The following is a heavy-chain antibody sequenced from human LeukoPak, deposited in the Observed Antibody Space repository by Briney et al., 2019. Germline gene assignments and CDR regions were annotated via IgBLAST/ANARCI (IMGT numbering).Heavy chain of an antibody. Sequence: ASVKVSCKASGYTFTHYYMHWVRQAPGQGLEWMGWINPNSGGTNYAQKFQGRVTMTRDTSISTAYMELSRLRSDDTAVYYCARTYCSSTSCYASHAFDIWGQGTMVTVSS. CDR1: GYTFTHYY. V-gene: IGHV1-2*02. D-gene: IGHD2-2*01. CDR3: ARTYCSSTSCYASHAFDI. CDR2: INPNSGGT. J-gene: IGHJ3*02.